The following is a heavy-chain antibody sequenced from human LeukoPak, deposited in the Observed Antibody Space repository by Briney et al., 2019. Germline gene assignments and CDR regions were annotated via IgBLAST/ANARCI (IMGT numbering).Heavy chain of an antibody. CDR3: ARDLVVVAATHDAFDI. Sequence: GGSLRLSCAASGFTFDDYGMSWVRQAPGKGLEWVSGINWSGGSTGYADSVKGRFTISRDNAKNSLYLQMNSLRAEDTALYHCARDLVVVAATHDAFDIWGQGTMVTVSS. D-gene: IGHD2-15*01. V-gene: IGHV3-20*01. CDR2: INWSGGST. J-gene: IGHJ3*02. CDR1: GFTFDDYG.